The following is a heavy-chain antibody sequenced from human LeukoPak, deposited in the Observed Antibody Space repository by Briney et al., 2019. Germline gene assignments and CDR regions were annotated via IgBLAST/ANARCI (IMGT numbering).Heavy chain of an antibody. D-gene: IGHD3-22*01. V-gene: IGHV3-15*01. J-gene: IGHJ3*02. CDR2: IKSKTDGGTT. CDR3: TTSWFRHYYDSSGYYYFAFDI. Sequence: PGGSLRLSCATSGFTFSNAWMSWVRQAPGKGLEWVGHIKSKTDGGTTDYAAPVKGRFTISRDDSRNTLFLQMNSLKTEDTAVYYCTTSWFRHYYDSSGYYYFAFDIWGQGTMVTVSS. CDR1: GFTFSNAW.